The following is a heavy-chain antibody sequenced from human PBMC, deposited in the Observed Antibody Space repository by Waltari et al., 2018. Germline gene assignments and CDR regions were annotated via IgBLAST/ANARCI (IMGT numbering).Heavy chain of an antibody. Sequence: QVQLQESGPGLVKHSETLSLTCTVSGGSISSYYWSWIRQPPGKGLEWIGYTYYSGSTHYNPSRKSRVTIAVDTSKTQFSLKLSSVTAADTAVYYCARGGTIYWFDPWGQGTLVTVSS. D-gene: IGHD3-3*01. J-gene: IGHJ5*02. CDR2: TYYSGST. CDR3: ARGGTIYWFDP. V-gene: IGHV4-59*01. CDR1: GGSISSYY.